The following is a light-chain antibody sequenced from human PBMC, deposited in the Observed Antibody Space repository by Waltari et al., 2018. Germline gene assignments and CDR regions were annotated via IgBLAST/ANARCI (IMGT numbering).Light chain of an antibody. J-gene: IGLJ1*01. Sequence: QSALTQPPSASGSPGQSVTISCTGTSSDVGGYNYVSWYQQHPGKAPKLMIYEVSKRPSWVPDRFSGSKSGNTASLTVSGLQTEDEADYYCTSYAGSNTWGVFGTGTKVTVL. CDR1: SSDVGGYNY. CDR2: EVS. V-gene: IGLV2-8*01. CDR3: TSYAGSNTWGV.